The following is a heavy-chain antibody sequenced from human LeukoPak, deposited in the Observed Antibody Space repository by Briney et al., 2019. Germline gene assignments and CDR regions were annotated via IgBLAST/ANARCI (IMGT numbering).Heavy chain of an antibody. CDR2: ISGTGDST. CDR1: GFTFSSYA. V-gene: IGHV3-23*01. CDR3: AKDGRWLPFDY. Sequence: GGSLRLSCAASGFTFSSYAMSWVRQAPGKGLEWVSAISGTGDSTYYADSVKGRFTISRDNSKNTLYLQMNSLRAEDTAVYYCAKDGRWLPFDYWGQGTLVTVSS. D-gene: IGHD4-23*01. J-gene: IGHJ4*02.